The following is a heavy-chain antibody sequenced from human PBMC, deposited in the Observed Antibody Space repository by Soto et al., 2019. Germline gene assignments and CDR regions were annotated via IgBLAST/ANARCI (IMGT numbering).Heavy chain of an antibody. CDR3: ARVFRYYDFWSGSEPAFDY. V-gene: IGHV1-2*02. J-gene: IGHJ4*01. D-gene: IGHD3-3*01. CDR1: GYTSTGYY. Sequence: GASVKVSCKASGYTSTGYYMHWVRQAPGQGLEWMGWINPNSGGTNYAQKFQGRVTMTRDTSISTAYMELSRLRSDDTAVYYCARVFRYYDFWSGSEPAFDYWG. CDR2: INPNSGGT.